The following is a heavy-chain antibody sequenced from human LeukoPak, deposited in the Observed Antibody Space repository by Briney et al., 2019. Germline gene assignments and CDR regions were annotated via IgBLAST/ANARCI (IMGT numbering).Heavy chain of an antibody. CDR2: INPNSGGT. D-gene: IGHD2-15*01. CDR1: GYMFTAYY. V-gene: IGHV1-2*02. CDR3: ARDPCSGGTCYYFDY. Sequence: ASVKVSCKASGYMFTAYYIHWVRQAPGQGLEWMGWINPNSGGTDYAQKFQGRVTMTRDTSITTACMELSRLRSDDTAVYYCARDPCSGGTCYYFDYWGQGTLVTVSS. J-gene: IGHJ4*02.